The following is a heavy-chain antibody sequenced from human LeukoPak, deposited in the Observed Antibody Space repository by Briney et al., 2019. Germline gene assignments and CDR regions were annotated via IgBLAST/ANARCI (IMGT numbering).Heavy chain of an antibody. D-gene: IGHD3-3*01. CDR1: GFTFSSYG. V-gene: IGHV3-30*02. CDR3: AKGSSNLDGWSDL. Sequence: AGGSLRLSCAASGFTFSSYGMHWVRQAPGKGLEWVAVIWYGGSNKYYADSVKGRFTISRDNSKNTLYLQMNSLRAEDTAVYYCAKGSSNLDGWSDLWGQGTLVTVSS. CDR2: IWYGGSNK. J-gene: IGHJ4*02.